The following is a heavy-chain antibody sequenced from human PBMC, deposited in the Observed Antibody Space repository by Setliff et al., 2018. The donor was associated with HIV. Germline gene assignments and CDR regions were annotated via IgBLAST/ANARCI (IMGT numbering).Heavy chain of an antibody. CDR1: GGSMSSSSYY. V-gene: IGHV4-39*07. CDR3: TRKKTGQFGAFNM. Sequence: PSETLSLTCTVSGGSMSSSSYYWGWIRQPPGKGLEWIGSIYYSGSTYYNPSLKSRVTISVDTSKNQFSLKLSSVTAADTAVYYCTRKKTGQFGAFNMWGRGTLVTVSS. D-gene: IGHD7-27*01. CDR2: IYYSGST. J-gene: IGHJ3*02.